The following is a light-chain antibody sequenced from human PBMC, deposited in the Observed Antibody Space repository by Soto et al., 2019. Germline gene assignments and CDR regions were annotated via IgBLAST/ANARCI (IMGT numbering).Light chain of an antibody. CDR2: NVS. CDR3: MSYTTSSTYV. Sequence: QLVLTQPASVSGSPGQSITISCTGTSSDVGGYNYVSWYQQQPGKAPKLMISNVSNRPSGVSNRFSASKSGNTASLTISGLQTEDEADYYCMSYTTSSTYVFGAGTKLTVL. J-gene: IGLJ1*01. CDR1: SSDVGGYNY. V-gene: IGLV2-14*01.